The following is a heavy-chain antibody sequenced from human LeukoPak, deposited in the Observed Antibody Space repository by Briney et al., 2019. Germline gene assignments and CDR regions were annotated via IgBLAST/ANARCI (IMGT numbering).Heavy chain of an antibody. CDR1: GVSLSTCGGG. J-gene: IGHJ4*02. CDR2: IYWDDDK. CDR3: AHSYGSGSYTGDYFDY. Sequence: GSGPTPVKPTHTLTLTCTLSGVSLSTCGGGVGWIRHPPGKALEWLVLIYWDDDKRYSPSLKSRLTITKDTSKNQVVLTMTNVDPVDTATYYCAHSYGSGSYTGDYFDYWGQGTLVTVSS. V-gene: IGHV2-5*02. D-gene: IGHD3-10*01.